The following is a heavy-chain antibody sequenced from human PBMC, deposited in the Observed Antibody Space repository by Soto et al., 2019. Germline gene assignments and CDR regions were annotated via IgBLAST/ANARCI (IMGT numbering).Heavy chain of an antibody. V-gene: IGHV3-7*04. CDR1: GFDFSGFW. Sequence: VQVVESGGGLVQPGGSLRLSCEVSGFDFSGFWMNWVRQAPGKGLEWVGNINHGGSEKNFVDSVKGRFTISRDNAKNSLYLQMNSLRAEDTAVYYCARGGRDLDYWGQGTLVTVSS. D-gene: IGHD2-21*02. CDR3: ARGGRDLDY. J-gene: IGHJ4*02. CDR2: INHGGSEK.